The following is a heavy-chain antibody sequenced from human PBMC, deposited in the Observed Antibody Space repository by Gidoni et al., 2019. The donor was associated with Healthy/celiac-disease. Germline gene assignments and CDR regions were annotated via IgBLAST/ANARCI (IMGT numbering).Heavy chain of an antibody. CDR1: GGSISSYY. CDR3: ARVGAAADY. Sequence: QVPLQEPGPGLVKPSETLSLTCPASGGSISSYYWSWFRQPPGKGLEWIGYIYYSRITNYNPSLKSRVTISVDTSKNQFSLKLSSVTAADTAVYYCARVGAAADYWGQGTLVTVSS. V-gene: IGHV4-59*01. D-gene: IGHD6-13*01. J-gene: IGHJ4*02. CDR2: IYYSRIT.